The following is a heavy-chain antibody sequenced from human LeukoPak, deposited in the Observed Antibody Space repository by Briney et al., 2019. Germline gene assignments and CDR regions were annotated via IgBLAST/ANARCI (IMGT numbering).Heavy chain of an antibody. CDR2: ISSSGGST. V-gene: IGHV3-23*01. CDR1: GFSFSSYA. CDR3: AKVRGGGSWYGPNTWFDP. J-gene: IGHJ5*02. Sequence: GGSLRLSCAASGFSFSSYAMTWVRQAPGKGLEWVSVISSSGGSTNYAASVKGRFTISRDNSKNTLYLQMNSLRAEDTAVYYCAKVRGGGSWYGPNTWFDPWGQGTLVTVSS. D-gene: IGHD6-13*01.